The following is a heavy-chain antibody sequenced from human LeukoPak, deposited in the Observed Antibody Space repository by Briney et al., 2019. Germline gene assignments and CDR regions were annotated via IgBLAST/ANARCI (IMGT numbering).Heavy chain of an antibody. D-gene: IGHD2-2*01. CDR1: GYTFTSYG. J-gene: IGHJ6*02. CDR3: ARRVASYCSSTSCIYYYGMDV. V-gene: IGHV1-18*01. Sequence: ASVKVSCKASGYTFTSYGISWVRQAPGQGLEWMGWISAYNGNTNYAQKLQGRVTMTTDTSTSTAYMELRSLRSDDTAVYYCARRVASYCSSTSCIYYYGMDVWGQGTTVTVSS. CDR2: ISAYNGNT.